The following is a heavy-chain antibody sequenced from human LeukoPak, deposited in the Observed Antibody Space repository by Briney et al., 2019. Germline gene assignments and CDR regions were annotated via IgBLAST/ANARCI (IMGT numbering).Heavy chain of an antibody. Sequence: GGSLRLSCAASEFTFSSYSMNWVRQAPGKGLEWVSSISSSSSYIYYADSVKGRFTISRDNAKNSLYLQMNSLRAEDTAVYYCASSYYYGPGSTRLGYWGQGTLVTVSS. D-gene: IGHD3-10*01. CDR2: ISSSSSYI. CDR1: EFTFSSYS. V-gene: IGHV3-21*01. CDR3: ASSYYYGPGSTRLGY. J-gene: IGHJ4*02.